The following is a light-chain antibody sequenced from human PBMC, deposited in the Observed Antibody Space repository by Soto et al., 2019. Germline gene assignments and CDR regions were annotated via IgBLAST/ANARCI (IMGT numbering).Light chain of an antibody. CDR2: DVS. CDR1: SSDVGGYNY. J-gene: IGLJ2*01. Sequence: QSALTQPASVSGSPGQSITISCTGTSSDVGGYNYVSWYQQHPGKAPKLMIYDVSNRPSGVSNRFSGSKSGNTASLTISGLQAEDEADYCCSSYTSSSTLVFVGGTKLTVL. CDR3: SSYTSSSTLV. V-gene: IGLV2-14*01.